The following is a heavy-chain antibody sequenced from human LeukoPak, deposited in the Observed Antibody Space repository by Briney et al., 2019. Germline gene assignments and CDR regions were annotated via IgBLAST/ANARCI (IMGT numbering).Heavy chain of an antibody. V-gene: IGHV3-7*03. Sequence: PGGSLRLSCAASGFTFSSYSMSWVRQAPGKGLEWVANIKQDGSEKYYVDSVKGRFTISRDNAKNSLYLQMNSLRAEDTTVYYCAREWRTTAIDYWGQGTLVTVSS. J-gene: IGHJ4*02. CDR2: IKQDGSEK. CDR3: AREWRTTAIDY. CDR1: GFTFSSYS. D-gene: IGHD4-17*01.